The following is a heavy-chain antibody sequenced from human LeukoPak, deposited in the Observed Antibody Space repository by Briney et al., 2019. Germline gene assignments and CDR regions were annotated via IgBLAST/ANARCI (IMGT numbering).Heavy chain of an antibody. CDR1: GYTFTSYY. D-gene: IGHD4-23*01. CDR3: AREIRETPNYFDQ. CDR2: INPTYGST. Sequence: ASVKVSCTASGYTFTSYYMHWVRQAPGQGLEWMGIINPTYGSTTYAQKFQGRVTMTRDTSTSTVYMELSSLRSEDTAVYYCAREIRETPNYFDQWGQGTLVTVSS. J-gene: IGHJ4*02. V-gene: IGHV1-46*01.